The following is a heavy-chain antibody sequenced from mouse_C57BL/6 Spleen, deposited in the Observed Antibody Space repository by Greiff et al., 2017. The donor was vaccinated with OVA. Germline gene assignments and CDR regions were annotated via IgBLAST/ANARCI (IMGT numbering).Heavy chain of an antibody. CDR3: ARDGDDYLDY. J-gene: IGHJ2*01. V-gene: IGHV5-4*01. D-gene: IGHD2-3*01. CDR1: GFTFSSYA. Sequence: VQLQQSGGGLVKPGGSLKLSCAASGFTFSSYAMSWVRQTPEKRLEWVATISDGGSYTYYPDNVKGRFTISRDNAKNNLYLQMSHLKSEDTAMYYCARDGDDYLDYWGQGTTLTVSS. CDR2: ISDGGSYT.